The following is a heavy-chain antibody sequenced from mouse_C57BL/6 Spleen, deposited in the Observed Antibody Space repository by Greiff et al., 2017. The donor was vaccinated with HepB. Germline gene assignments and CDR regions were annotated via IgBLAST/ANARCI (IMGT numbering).Heavy chain of an antibody. V-gene: IGHV2-2*01. CDR2: IWSGGST. CDR3: AKMVRYAMDY. D-gene: IGHD2-3*01. J-gene: IGHJ4*01. Sequence: QVQLQQSGPGLVQPSQCLSITCTVSGFAFTSYGVHWVRQSPGKGLEWLGVIWSGGSTDYNAAFISRLSISKENSKSQVFFKMNGLQADDTAIYYCAKMVRYAMDYWGQGTSVTVSS. CDR1: GFAFTSYG.